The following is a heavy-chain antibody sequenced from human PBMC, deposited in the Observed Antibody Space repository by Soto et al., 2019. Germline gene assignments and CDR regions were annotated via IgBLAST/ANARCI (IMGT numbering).Heavy chain of an antibody. D-gene: IGHD6-6*01. V-gene: IGHV1-2*02. CDR1: GYTFTGYY. J-gene: IGHJ6*02. CDR3: ASYAARLMDTYYYYGMDV. CDR2: INPNSGGT. Sequence: ASVKVSCKASGYTFTGYYMHWVRQAPGQGLEWMGWINPNSGGTNYAQKFQGRVTMTRDTSISTAYMELSRLRSDDTAVYYCASYAARLMDTYYYYGMDVWGQGTTVTVSS.